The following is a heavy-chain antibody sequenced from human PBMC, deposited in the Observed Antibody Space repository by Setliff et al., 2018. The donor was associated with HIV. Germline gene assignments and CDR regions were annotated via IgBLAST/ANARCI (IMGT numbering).Heavy chain of an antibody. CDR1: GGTFSSYA. CDR3: ARDRVPYSSSPSALDP. D-gene: IGHD2-2*01. J-gene: IGHJ5*02. V-gene: IGHV1-69*10. CDR2: IIPILGIA. Sequence: ASVKVSCKASGGTFSSYAISWVRQAPGQGLEWMGGIIPILGIANYAQKFQGRLTITADKSTSTTYMELSSLRSEDTAIYYCARDRVPYSSSPSALDPWGQGTQVTVSS.